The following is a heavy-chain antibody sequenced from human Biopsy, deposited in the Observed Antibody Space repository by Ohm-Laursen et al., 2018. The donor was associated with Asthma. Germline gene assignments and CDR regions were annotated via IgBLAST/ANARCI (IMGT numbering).Heavy chain of an antibody. CDR3: ARGDSSSWSHYYFDY. CDR2: IYSGGTS. J-gene: IGHJ4*02. Sequence: SLRLSCAASGFAVSRDYMFWVRQAPGKGLEWVSVIYSGGTSHTADSVRGRFTISRDYSKNTLYLQMHSLRAEDTAVYYCARGDSSSWSHYYFDYWGQGTLVPVSS. CDR1: GFAVSRDY. V-gene: IGHV3-53*01. D-gene: IGHD6-13*01.